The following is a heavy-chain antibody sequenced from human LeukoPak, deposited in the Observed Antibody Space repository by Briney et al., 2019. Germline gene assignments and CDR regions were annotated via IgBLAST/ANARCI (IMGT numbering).Heavy chain of an antibody. CDR2: ISWDGNIQ. Sequence: SLRLSCLGSGFSLYDYAMHWVRQVPGKGPEWVSSISWDGNIQAYADSAKGRFTISRDNAKNSLFLQMNSLRAEDTALYYCIKDMGFDLLKDAFDLWGQGTMVTVSS. V-gene: IGHV3-9*01. CDR1: GFSLYDYA. J-gene: IGHJ3*01. CDR3: IKDMGFDLLKDAFDL. D-gene: IGHD3-9*01.